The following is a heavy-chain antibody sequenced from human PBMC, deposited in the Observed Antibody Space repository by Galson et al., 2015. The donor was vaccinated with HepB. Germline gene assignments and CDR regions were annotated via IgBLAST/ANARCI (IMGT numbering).Heavy chain of an antibody. CDR2: ISSAGNFV. Sequence: SLRLSCAASGFAFSTYTINWVRQAPGKGLEWVSYISSAGNFVDYADSVKGRFTISRDNAKRSLYLQMNSLRAEDTAIYYCATAPSDFDYWGQGTLVTVSS. CDR3: ATAPSDFDY. J-gene: IGHJ4*02. V-gene: IGHV3-21*01. CDR1: GFAFSTYT. D-gene: IGHD6-19*01.